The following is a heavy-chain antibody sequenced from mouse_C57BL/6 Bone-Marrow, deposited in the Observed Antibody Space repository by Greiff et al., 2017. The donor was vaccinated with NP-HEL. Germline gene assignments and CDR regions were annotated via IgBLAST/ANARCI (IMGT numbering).Heavy chain of an antibody. Sequence: QVQLQQPGAELVKPGASVKMSCKASGYTFTSYWITWVKQRPGQGLEWIGDIYPGSGSTNYNEKFQSKATLTVDTSSSTAYMQLSSLTSEDSAVYYCARSGGYYPWFAYWGQGTLVTVSA. CDR3: ARSGGYYPWFAY. J-gene: IGHJ3*01. CDR1: GYTFTSYW. D-gene: IGHD2-3*01. CDR2: IYPGSGST. V-gene: IGHV1-55*01.